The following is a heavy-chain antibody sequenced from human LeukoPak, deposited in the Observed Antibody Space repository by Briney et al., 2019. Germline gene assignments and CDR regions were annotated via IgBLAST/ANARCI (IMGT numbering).Heavy chain of an antibody. J-gene: IGHJ4*01. V-gene: IGHV3-74*01. D-gene: IGHD5-24*01. CDR2: INTNGDSA. CDR1: GFTFSNYN. Sequence: PGGSLRLSCAASGFTFSNYNMNWVRQVPGKGLMWVAHINTNGDSANYADSVKGRFTISRDNAKSTLSLQMNSLRAEDTAIYYCVRDNAYTFDYWGQGTLVTVSS. CDR3: VRDNAYTFDY.